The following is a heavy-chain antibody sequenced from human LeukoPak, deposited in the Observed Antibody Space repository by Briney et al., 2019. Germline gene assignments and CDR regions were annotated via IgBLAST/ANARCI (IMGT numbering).Heavy chain of an antibody. Sequence: SVKVSCKASGGTFSSYAISWVRQAPGQGLEWMGGIIPIFGTANYAQKFQGRVTITTDESTSTAYMELSSLRSEDTAVYYCARSGGDDYVWGSYPLNWFDPWGQGTLVTDSS. CDR1: GGTFSSYA. D-gene: IGHD3-16*02. J-gene: IGHJ5*02. V-gene: IGHV1-69*05. CDR3: ARSGGDDYVWGSYPLNWFDP. CDR2: IIPIFGTA.